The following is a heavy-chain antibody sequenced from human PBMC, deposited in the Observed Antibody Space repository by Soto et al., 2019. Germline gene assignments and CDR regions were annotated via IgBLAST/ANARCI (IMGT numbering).Heavy chain of an antibody. CDR3: AIEVRRSNQFDQ. CDR1: GYPFTELS. CDR2: FDLENGET. D-gene: IGHD3-10*01. V-gene: IGHV1-24*01. J-gene: IGHJ4*02. Sequence: XPVKGSCNVSGYPFTELSIRWVRQSPGEGLEWMGGFDLENGETIYAQRFQCRVTMTEESSADTPYMELSSLRSEDTAVYYCAIEVRRSNQFDQWGQGTMVTVSS.